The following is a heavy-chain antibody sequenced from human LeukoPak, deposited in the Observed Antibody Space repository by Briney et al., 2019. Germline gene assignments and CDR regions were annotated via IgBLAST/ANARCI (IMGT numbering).Heavy chain of an antibody. CDR3: ARGRPHGNDY. CDR2: IASAGSST. D-gene: IGHD4-23*01. CDR1: GFTFSGYW. Sequence: GGSLRLSCAASGFTFSGYWMNWVRHAPGKGLVWVSRIASAGSSTTYADSVKGRFSISRDKAKNTLYLQMNSLRVEDTAVYYCARGRPHGNDYWGQGTLVTVSS. J-gene: IGHJ4*02. V-gene: IGHV3-74*01.